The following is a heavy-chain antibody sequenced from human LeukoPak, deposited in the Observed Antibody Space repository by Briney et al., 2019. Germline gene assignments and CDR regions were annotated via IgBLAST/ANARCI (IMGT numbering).Heavy chain of an antibody. V-gene: IGHV4-34*01. D-gene: IGHD3-10*01. J-gene: IGHJ4*02. CDR2: INHSGST. CDR1: GGSFSGYY. Sequence: SETLSLTCAVYGGSFSGYYWSWIRQPPGKGLEWIGEINHSGSTNYNPSLKSRVTISVDKSKNQFSLKLSSVTAADTAVYYCARDPHLFGGFDYWGQGTLVTVSS. CDR3: ARDPHLFGGFDY.